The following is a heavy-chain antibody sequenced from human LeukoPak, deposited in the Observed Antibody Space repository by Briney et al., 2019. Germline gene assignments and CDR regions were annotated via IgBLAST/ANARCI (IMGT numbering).Heavy chain of an antibody. CDR1: GFTFSSYW. CDR3: ARDYFDSSGFSSVPLDFDY. CDR2: IKQDGSEK. J-gene: IGHJ4*02. D-gene: IGHD3-22*01. Sequence: GGTLRLSCAASGFTFSSYWMSWVRQAPGKGLEWVANIKQDGSEKYYVDSVKGRFTISRDNAKNSLYLQMNSLRAEDTAVYYCARDYFDSSGFSSVPLDFDYWGQGTLVTVSS. V-gene: IGHV3-7*03.